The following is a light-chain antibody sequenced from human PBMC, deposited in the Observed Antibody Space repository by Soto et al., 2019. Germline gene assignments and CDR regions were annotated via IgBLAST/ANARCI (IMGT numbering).Light chain of an antibody. CDR1: QSVSSN. J-gene: IGKJ1*01. CDR3: QQYKNWPRT. CDR2: GAS. V-gene: IGKV3-15*01. Sequence: EIVMTQSPVTLSVSAGERATLSCRASQSVSSNLVWYQQKPGQAPRLLIYGASTRATGIPARFSGSGSGTEFTLTISSLQSEDFAVYYCQQYKNWPRTFGQGTKVEIK.